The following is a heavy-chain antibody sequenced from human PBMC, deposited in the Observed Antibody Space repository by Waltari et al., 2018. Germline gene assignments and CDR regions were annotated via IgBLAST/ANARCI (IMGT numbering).Heavy chain of an antibody. CDR2: ISSSGSTI. D-gene: IGHD3-16*02. Sequence: EVQLVESGGGLVQPGGSLRLSCAASGFTFSSYEMNWVRQAPGKGLEWVSYISSSGSTIYYADSVKGRFTISRDNAKNSLYLQMNSLRAEDTAVYYCAKSDRFGGVVVGFDYWGQGTLVTVSS. CDR3: AKSDRFGGVVVGFDY. V-gene: IGHV3-48*03. CDR1: GFTFSSYE. J-gene: IGHJ4*02.